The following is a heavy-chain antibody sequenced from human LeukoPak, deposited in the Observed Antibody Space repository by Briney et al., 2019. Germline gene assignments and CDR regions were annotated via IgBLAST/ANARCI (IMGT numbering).Heavy chain of an antibody. Sequence: PSETLSLTCTVSGGSISSYYWSWIRQPPGKGLEWIGYIYYSGSTNYNPSLKSRVTISVDTSKNQFSLKLSSVTAADAAVYYCARDRGYCSGGSCYPHDAFDIWGQGTMVTVSS. CDR2: IYYSGST. D-gene: IGHD2-15*01. CDR1: GGSISSYY. CDR3: ARDRGYCSGGSCYPHDAFDI. V-gene: IGHV4-59*01. J-gene: IGHJ3*02.